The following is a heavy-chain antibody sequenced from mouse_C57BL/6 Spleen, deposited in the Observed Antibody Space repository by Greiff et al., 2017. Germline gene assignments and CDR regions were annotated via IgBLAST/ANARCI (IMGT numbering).Heavy chain of an antibody. CDR1: GFNITNSS. CDR2: IDPANGNT. CDR3: AGNSKGAMDY. J-gene: IGHJ4*01. V-gene: IGHV14-3*01. Sequence: VQLQQSVAELVRPGASVKLSCTASGFNITNSSMPWVKQRPEQGLEWIGRIDPANGNTKYAPKFQGKATITVDTSSNTAYLQLSSLTSEDAAIYYCAGNSKGAMDYWGQGTSVTVSS. D-gene: IGHD2-5*01.